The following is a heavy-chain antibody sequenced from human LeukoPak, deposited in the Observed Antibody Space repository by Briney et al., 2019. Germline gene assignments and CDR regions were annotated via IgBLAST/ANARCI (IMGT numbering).Heavy chain of an antibody. V-gene: IGHV3-53*01. Sequence: PGGSLRLSCAAPGFTFSSNYMNWVRQAPGKGLEWVSVIYSSGSTYYADSVKGRFTISRDNSKNTLYLQMNSLRAEDTAVYYCARDLYGVSHDYWGQGTLVTVSS. CDR3: ARDLYGVSHDY. CDR1: GFTFSSNY. J-gene: IGHJ4*02. CDR2: IYSSGST. D-gene: IGHD4-17*01.